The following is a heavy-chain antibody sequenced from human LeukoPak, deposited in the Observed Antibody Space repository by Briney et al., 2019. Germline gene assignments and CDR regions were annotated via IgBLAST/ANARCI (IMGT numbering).Heavy chain of an antibody. CDR2: ISAYNGNT. Sequence: GASVKVSCKASGYTFTSYGISWVRQAPGQGLEWMGWISAYNGNTNYAQKLQGRVTMTTDTSTSTAYMELRSLRSDDTAVHYCARLKWGFGVVTTTAAXDXXGQGXXVTV. J-gene: IGHJ4*02. CDR3: ARLKWGFGVVTTTAAXDX. CDR1: GYTFTSYG. V-gene: IGHV1-18*01. D-gene: IGHD3-3*01.